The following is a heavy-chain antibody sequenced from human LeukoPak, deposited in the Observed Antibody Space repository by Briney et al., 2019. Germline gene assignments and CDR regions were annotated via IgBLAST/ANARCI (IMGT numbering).Heavy chain of an antibody. V-gene: IGHV1-18*01. CDR3: ARTYYYGSGSYYDMYYFDY. J-gene: IGHJ4*02. CDR2: ISAYNGNT. D-gene: IGHD3-10*01. Sequence: ASVKVSCKASGYTFTSYGISWVRQAPGQGLEWMGWISAYNGNTNYAQKLQGRVTMTTDTSTSTAYMELRSLRSDDTAVYYCARTYYYGSGSYYDMYYFDYWGQGTLVTVSS. CDR1: GYTFTSYG.